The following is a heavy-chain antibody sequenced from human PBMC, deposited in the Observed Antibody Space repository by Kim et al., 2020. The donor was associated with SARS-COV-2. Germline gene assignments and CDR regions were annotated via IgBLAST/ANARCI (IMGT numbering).Heavy chain of an antibody. V-gene: IGHV3-23*01. Sequence: CMKGRYTNSRDNAKNALYLQMNSLRAEDTAVYNCAKSAAAGTYYYYGMDVWGQGTTVTVSS. J-gene: IGHJ6*02. CDR3: AKSAAAGTYYYYGMDV. D-gene: IGHD6-13*01.